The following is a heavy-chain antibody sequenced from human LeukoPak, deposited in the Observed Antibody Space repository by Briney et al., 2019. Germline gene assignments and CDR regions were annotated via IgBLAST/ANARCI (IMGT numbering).Heavy chain of an antibody. CDR2: IDHSGST. CDR3: ARGHIVATIPDY. Sequence: PSETLSLTCAVYGGSFSGYYWSWIRQPPGKGLEWIGEIDHSGSTYYNPSLKSRVTISVDRSKNQFSLKLSSVTAADTAVYYCARGHIVATIPDYWGQGTLVTVSS. V-gene: IGHV4-34*01. J-gene: IGHJ4*02. CDR1: GGSFSGYY. D-gene: IGHD5-12*01.